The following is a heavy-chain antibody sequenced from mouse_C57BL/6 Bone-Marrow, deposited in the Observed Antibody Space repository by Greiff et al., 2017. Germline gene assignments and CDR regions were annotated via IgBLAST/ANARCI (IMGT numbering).Heavy chain of an antibody. Sequence: EVKLVESEGGLVQPGSSMKLSCTASGFTFSDYYMAWVRQVPEKGLEWVANINYDGSSTYYLDSLKSRFIISRDNAKNILYLQMSSLKSEDTATYYCARVGRGVASWGGQGTTLTVSS. J-gene: IGHJ2*01. CDR1: GFTFSDYY. CDR3: ARVGRGVASW. D-gene: IGHD1-1*02. V-gene: IGHV5-16*01. CDR2: INYDGSST.